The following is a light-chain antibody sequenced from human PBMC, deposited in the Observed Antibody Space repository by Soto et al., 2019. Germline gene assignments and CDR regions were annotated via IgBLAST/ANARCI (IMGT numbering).Light chain of an antibody. CDR1: SSDVGGYNY. V-gene: IGLV2-11*01. CDR2: DVS. J-gene: IGLJ3*02. CDR3: CSSAGTYTSV. Sequence: QSALTQPRSVSGSPGQSVTISCTGTSSDVGGYNYVSWYQQHPGKAPKLMISDVSKRPSGVPDRFSGSKSGNTASLTISGLQAEEEADYYCCSSAGTYTSVFGGGTKVTVL.